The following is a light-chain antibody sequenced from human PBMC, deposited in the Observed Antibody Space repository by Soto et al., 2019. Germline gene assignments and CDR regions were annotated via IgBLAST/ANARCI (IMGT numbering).Light chain of an antibody. CDR2: EVS. Sequence: SALTQPASVSGSPGQSISISCTGTSSDIGDYNYVSWYQQHPGKAPKLIISEVSNRPPGVSNRFSGSKSGNTASLTISGLQAEDEADYYCSSYTTSNTCVFGTGTKVTVL. V-gene: IGLV2-14*01. CDR1: SSDIGDYNY. CDR3: SSYTTSNTCV. J-gene: IGLJ1*01.